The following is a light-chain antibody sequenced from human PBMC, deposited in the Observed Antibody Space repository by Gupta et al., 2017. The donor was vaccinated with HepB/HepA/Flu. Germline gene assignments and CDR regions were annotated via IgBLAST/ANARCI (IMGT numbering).Light chain of an antibody. V-gene: IGLV3-19*01. CDR1: SLRRDF. CDR3: NSRDSSGNHYV. Sequence: SSELTQDPAVSVAFGQTVKITCQGDSLRRDFASWFQQKPGQAPVLVIYGKNNRPSGIPDRFSGSTAGDTASLTITGAQAEDEADYYCNSRDSSGNHYVFGTGTKVTVL. J-gene: IGLJ1*01. CDR2: GKN.